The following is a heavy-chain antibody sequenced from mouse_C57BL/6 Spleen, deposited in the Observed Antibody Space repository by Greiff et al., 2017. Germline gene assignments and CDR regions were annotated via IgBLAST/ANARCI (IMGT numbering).Heavy chain of an antibody. J-gene: IGHJ1*03. CDR3: ALITTVVADWYFDV. Sequence: QVQLKQPGAELVRPGSSVKLSCKASGYTFTSYWMHWVKQRPIQGLEWIGNIDPSDSETHYNQKFKDKATLTVDKSSSTAYMQLSSLTSEDSAVYYCALITTVVADWYFDVWGTGTTVTVSS. CDR2: IDPSDSET. CDR1: GYTFTSYW. D-gene: IGHD1-1*01. V-gene: IGHV1-52*01.